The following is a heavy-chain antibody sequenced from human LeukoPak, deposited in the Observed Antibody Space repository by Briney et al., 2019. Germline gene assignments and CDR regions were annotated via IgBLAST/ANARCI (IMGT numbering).Heavy chain of an antibody. D-gene: IGHD1-1*01. V-gene: IGHV1-2*02. Sequence: ASVKVSCKASGYTFTDYYMHWVRQAPGQGLEWMGWINPKSGSTNYAQQYQGGVTMTRDTSIRTAYMELSSLRPDDTAVYFCARDGQGSGKTYDYWGQGALVTVSS. CDR2: INPKSGST. CDR1: GYTFTDYY. CDR3: ARDGQGSGKTYDY. J-gene: IGHJ4*02.